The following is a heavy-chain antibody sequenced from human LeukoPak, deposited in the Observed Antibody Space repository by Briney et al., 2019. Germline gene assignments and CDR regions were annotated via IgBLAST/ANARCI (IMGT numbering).Heavy chain of an antibody. J-gene: IGHJ5*02. D-gene: IGHD3-10*01. CDR1: GYTFTRYY. Sequence: RAPVKVSCKASGYTFTRYYMHWVRQAPGQGLEWRGWINPLLGIANYAQKCQGRDTITADKPTSTAYMELGRLRSEDTAVYDCARVPWFGEFINWFDPWGQGTLVTVSS. CDR2: INPLLGIA. CDR3: ARVPWFGEFINWFDP. V-gene: IGHV1-69*04.